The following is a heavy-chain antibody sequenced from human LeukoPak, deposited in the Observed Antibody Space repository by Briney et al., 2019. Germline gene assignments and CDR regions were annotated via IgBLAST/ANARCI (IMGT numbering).Heavy chain of an antibody. CDR3: ARQNLGQLSFFDN. J-gene: IGHJ4*02. V-gene: IGHV4-4*09. CDR2: VYSRWSS. CDR1: GASLSSYF. D-gene: IGHD3-16*02. Sequence: SETLSLTCSVSGASLSSYFWAWIRQPPGKRLEWIGYVYSRWSSDYNPSFKSRVSMSVDTSKSQVSLKLTSVSAADTAVYYCARQNLGQLSFFDNWGQGTMVTVSS.